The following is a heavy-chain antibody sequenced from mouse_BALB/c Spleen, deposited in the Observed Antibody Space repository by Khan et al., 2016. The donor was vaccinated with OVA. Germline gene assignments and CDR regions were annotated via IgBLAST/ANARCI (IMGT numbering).Heavy chain of an antibody. D-gene: IGHD4-1*02. V-gene: IGHV9-3-1*01. CDR1: GYTFTNYG. J-gene: IGHJ1*01. Sequence: QIQLVQSGPELKKPGETVKISCKASGYTFTNYGMNWVKQAPGKGLKWMGWINTYSGEPTYADDFKGRSAFSLETSASTAYLQIKNLKNEDTATYFCARANSYWCCDVWGAGTTVTVSS. CDR3: ARANSYWCCDV. CDR2: INTYSGEP.